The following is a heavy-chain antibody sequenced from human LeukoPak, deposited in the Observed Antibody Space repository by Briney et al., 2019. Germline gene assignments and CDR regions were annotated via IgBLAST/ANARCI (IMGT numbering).Heavy chain of an antibody. CDR2: IRSKANSYAT. CDR1: GFTFSGSA. V-gene: IGHV3-73*01. J-gene: IGHJ4*02. D-gene: IGHD5-24*01. CDR3: TRWEMATIVALPP. Sequence: PGGSLRLSCAASGFTFSGSAMHWVRQASGKGLEWVGRIRSKANSYATAYAASVKGRFTISRDDSKNTAYLQMNSLKTEDTAVYYCTRWEMATIVALPPRGQGTLVTVSS.